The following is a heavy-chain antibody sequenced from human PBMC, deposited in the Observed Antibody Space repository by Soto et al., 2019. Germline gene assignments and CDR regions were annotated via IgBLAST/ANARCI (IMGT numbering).Heavy chain of an antibody. CDR3: ASLRFLEWLSPHYYGMDV. V-gene: IGHV4-39*01. Sequence: SEPLSLTCTVSGGSISSSSYYWGWIRQPPGKGLEWIGSIYYSGSTYYNPSLKSRVTISVDTSKNQFSLKLSSVTAADTAVYYCASLRFLEWLSPHYYGMDVWGQGTTVTVSS. D-gene: IGHD3-3*01. CDR1: GGSISSSSYY. CDR2: IYYSGST. J-gene: IGHJ6*02.